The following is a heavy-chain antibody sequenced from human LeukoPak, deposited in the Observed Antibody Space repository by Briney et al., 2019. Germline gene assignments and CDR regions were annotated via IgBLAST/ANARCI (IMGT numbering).Heavy chain of an antibody. J-gene: IGHJ4*02. CDR3: ARVRGYCTNGVCQWRPDFDY. CDR2: SSSSCSTI. CDR1: GFTFSSYE. D-gene: IGHD2-8*01. V-gene: IGHV3-48*03. Sequence: GGSLRLSCAASGFTFSSYEMNWLRQAPGKGLEWVSYSSSSCSTIYYADSVKGRFTISRDNAKNSLYLQMNSLRAEDTAVYYCARVRGYCTNGVCQWRPDFDYWGQGTLVTVSS.